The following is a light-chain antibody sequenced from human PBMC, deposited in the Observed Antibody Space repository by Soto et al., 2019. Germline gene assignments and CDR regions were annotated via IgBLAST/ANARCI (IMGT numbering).Light chain of an antibody. V-gene: IGLV1-51*01. CDR1: TSNIGKYY. CDR2: DNN. Sequence: QSVLSQPPSVSAAPGQRVTISCSGSTSNIGKYYVSWYQQVPGTAPRLLIYDNNQRPSGIPDRFSGSKSGTSATLAITGLKTGEEAHYYCETWDGALTPQGVFGTGTKVTVL. J-gene: IGLJ1*01. CDR3: ETWDGALTPQGV.